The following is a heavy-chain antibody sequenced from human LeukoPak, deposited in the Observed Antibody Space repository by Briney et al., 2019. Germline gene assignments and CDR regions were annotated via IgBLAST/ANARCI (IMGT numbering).Heavy chain of an antibody. CDR1: GGSISSYY. CDR2: IYYSGST. V-gene: IGHV4-59*12. Sequence: SETLSLTCTVSGGSISSYYWSWIRQPPGKGLEWIGYIYYSGSTNYNPSLKSRVTISVDTSKNQFSLKLSSVTAADTAVYYCAGYYGSGSYYNPYYYGMDVWGQGTTVTVSS. J-gene: IGHJ6*02. CDR3: AGYYGSGSYYNPYYYGMDV. D-gene: IGHD3-10*01.